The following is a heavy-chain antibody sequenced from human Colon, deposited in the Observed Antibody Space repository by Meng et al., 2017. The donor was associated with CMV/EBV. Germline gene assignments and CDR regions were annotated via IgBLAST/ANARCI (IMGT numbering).Heavy chain of an antibody. CDR1: GFIFSNFN. D-gene: IGHD2-2*01. Sequence: GGSLRLSCAATGFIFSNFNMNWVRQAPGKGLEWVSSISSSTSDIYYAESVKGRFTISRDNVKNSLYLQMNSLTAKDTATYYCAREICSGTFCYFYFGMDVWGQGTTVTVSS. CDR3: AREICSGTFCYFYFGMDV. V-gene: IGHV3-21*01. J-gene: IGHJ6*02. CDR2: ISSSTSDI.